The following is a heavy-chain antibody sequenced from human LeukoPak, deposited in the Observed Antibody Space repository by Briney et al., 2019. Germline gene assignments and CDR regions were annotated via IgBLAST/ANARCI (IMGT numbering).Heavy chain of an antibody. V-gene: IGHV3-74*01. D-gene: IGHD3-10*01. CDR3: ARDLSMVRGIKSFDY. CDR2: INSDGSST. Sequence: PGGSLRLSCVASGFTFSSYWMHWVRQAPGRGLVWVSRINSDGSSTSYADSVKGRFTISRDNSKNTLYLQMNSLRAEDTAVYYCARDLSMVRGIKSFDYWGQGTLVTVSS. CDR1: GFTFSSYW. J-gene: IGHJ4*02.